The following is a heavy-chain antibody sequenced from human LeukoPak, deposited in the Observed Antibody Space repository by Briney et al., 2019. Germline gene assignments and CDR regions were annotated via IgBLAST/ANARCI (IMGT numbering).Heavy chain of an antibody. CDR1: GGSISSGDYY. D-gene: IGHD3-10*01. V-gene: IGHV4-30-4*01. Sequence: SQTLSLTCTVSGGSISSGDYYWSWIRQPPGKGLEWIGYIYYSGSTYYNSSLKSRVTISVDTSKNQFSLRLSSVTAADTAVYYCARVYGSGRPERCCDSWGQGTLVTVSS. CDR2: IYYSGST. CDR3: ARVYGSGRPERCCDS. J-gene: IGHJ4*02.